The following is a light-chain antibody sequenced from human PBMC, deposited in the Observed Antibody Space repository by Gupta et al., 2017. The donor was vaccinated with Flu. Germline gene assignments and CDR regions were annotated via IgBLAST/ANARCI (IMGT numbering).Light chain of an antibody. J-gene: IGLJ2*01. Sequence: SGNLPCNGTSSDVGCYKYVPMYQTHPSKTPKLMFYEVIKRPAGVPDRFSGSKSGNTASLTVSGLQAEDEADYYCSSYACSNNLVFGGGTKLTVL. CDR3: SSYACSNNLV. V-gene: IGLV2-8*01. CDR1: SSDVGCYKY. CDR2: EVI.